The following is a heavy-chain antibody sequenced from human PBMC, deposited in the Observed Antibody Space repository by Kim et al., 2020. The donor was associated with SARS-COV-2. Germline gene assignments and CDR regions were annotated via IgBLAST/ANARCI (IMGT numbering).Heavy chain of an antibody. CDR3: AGSILTGS. D-gene: IGHD3-9*01. V-gene: IGHV3-7*01. Sequence: GGYLRLSCVASGLTFSSDWMNWVRQAPGKGLEWVANIKQDGSEKNYVDAVKGRFTISRDSAKKSLYLHMNSLRAEDTAVYYCAGSILTGSWGQGTLVTVSS. CDR2: IKQDGSEK. CDR1: GLTFSSDW. J-gene: IGHJ5*02.